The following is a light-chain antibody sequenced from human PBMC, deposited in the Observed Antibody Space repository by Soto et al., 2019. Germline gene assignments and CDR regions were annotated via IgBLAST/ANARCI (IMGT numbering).Light chain of an antibody. V-gene: IGKV3-11*01. CDR3: QQRSNWPPWT. J-gene: IGKJ1*01. Sequence: EIVLTQSPATLSLSPGERATLSCRASQSVSSYLAWYQQKPGQAPRLLIYDASNRATGIPAKFSGSGSGTDFTLTISSLEAEGVAVYYCQQRSNWPPWTFGQGTKVEIK. CDR1: QSVSSY. CDR2: DAS.